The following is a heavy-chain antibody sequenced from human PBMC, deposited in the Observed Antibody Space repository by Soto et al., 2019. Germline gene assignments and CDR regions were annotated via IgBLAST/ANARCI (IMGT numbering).Heavy chain of an antibody. Sequence: SETLSLTCAVYGGSFSGYYWSWIRQPPGKGLEWIGEINHSGSTNYNPSLKSRVTISVDTSKNQFSLKLSSVTAADTAVYYCARGGDIVVVPAAMPTDWGQGTLVTVSS. V-gene: IGHV4-34*01. D-gene: IGHD2-2*01. CDR2: INHSGST. CDR3: ARGGDIVVVPAAMPTD. CDR1: GGSFSGYY. J-gene: IGHJ4*02.